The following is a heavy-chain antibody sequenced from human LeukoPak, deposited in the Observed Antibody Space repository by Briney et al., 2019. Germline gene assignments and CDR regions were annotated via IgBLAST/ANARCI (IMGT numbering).Heavy chain of an antibody. D-gene: IGHD1-7*01. J-gene: IGHJ4*02. Sequence: GGSLRLSCAASGFTFKTYTMHWVRQAPGMGLEWVSSISSSSSYIFYADSVKGRFTISRDNAKNSLYLQMNSLRAEDTAIYFCAREDDWNYEDYWGQGTLVTVSS. CDR1: GFTFKTYT. CDR2: ISSSSSYI. V-gene: IGHV3-21*01. CDR3: AREDDWNYEDY.